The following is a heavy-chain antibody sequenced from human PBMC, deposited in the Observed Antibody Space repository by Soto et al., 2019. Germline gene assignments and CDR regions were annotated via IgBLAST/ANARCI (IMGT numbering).Heavy chain of an antibody. Sequence: EVQLVESGGNLVQPGWSLRLSCADSGFTFSSYWMYWVRQSPGKGLVWVSHISSDGSRTSDADSVKGRFTISRDNAKNTVYLQMNSLRADDTAVYYCARVTVATWNNWGQGTLVPVSS. V-gene: IGHV3-74*01. CDR3: ARVTVATWNN. D-gene: IGHD5-12*01. CDR1: GFTFSSYW. CDR2: ISSDGSRT. J-gene: IGHJ4*02.